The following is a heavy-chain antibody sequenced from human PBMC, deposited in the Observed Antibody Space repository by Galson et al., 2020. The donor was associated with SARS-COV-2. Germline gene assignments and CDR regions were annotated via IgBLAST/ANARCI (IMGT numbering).Heavy chain of an antibody. CDR1: GYTLTELS. CDR3: ATGPPFYYYDSTRWFDP. D-gene: IGHD3-22*01. CDR2: FDPEDGET. J-gene: IGHJ5*02. Sequence: ASVKVSCKVSGYTLTELSMHWVRQAPGKGLEWMGGFDPEDGETIYAQKFQGRVTMTEDTSTDTAYMELSSLRSEDTAVYYCATGPPFYYYDSTRWFDPWGQGTLVTVSS. V-gene: IGHV1-24*01.